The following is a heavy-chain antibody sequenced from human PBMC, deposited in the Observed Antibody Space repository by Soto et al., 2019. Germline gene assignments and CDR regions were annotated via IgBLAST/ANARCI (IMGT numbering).Heavy chain of an antibody. CDR3: ARGGRMYYYYFEY. V-gene: IGHV1-3*01. CDR1: GYTFTSYA. D-gene: IGHD2-8*01. J-gene: IGHJ4*02. Sequence: VKVSCKASGYTFTSYAMHWVRQAPGQRLEWMGWINAGNGNTKYSQKFQGRVTITRDTSASTAYMELSSLRSEDTAVYYCARGGRMYYYYFEYWGQGPLVTVSS. CDR2: INAGNGNT.